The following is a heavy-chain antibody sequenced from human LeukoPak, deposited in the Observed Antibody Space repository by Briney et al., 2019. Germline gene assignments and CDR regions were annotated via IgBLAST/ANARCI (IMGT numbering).Heavy chain of an antibody. J-gene: IGHJ2*01. D-gene: IGHD6-19*01. CDR3: ARVRSSGWYDPYWYFDL. V-gene: IGHV4-59*01. Sequence: PETLSLTCTVSGGSISSYYWSWIRQPPGKGLEWIGYIYYSGSTNYNPSLKSRVTISVDTSKNQFSLKLSSVTAADTAVYYCARVRSSGWYDPYWYFDLWGRGTLVTVSS. CDR2: IYYSGST. CDR1: GGSISSYY.